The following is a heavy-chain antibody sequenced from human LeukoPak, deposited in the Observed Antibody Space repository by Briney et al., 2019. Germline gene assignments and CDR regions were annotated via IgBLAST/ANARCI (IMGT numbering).Heavy chain of an antibody. CDR2: ISGSGGST. CDR1: GFTFSSYG. D-gene: IGHD3-10*01. J-gene: IGHJ6*04. V-gene: IGHV3-23*01. Sequence: GGSLRLSCAASGFTFSSYGMSWVRQAPGKGLEWVSAISGSGGSTYYADSVRGRFTISRDNSKNTLYLQMNSLRAEDTAVYYCAKDRFHRASMDVWGKGTTVTISS. CDR3: AKDRFHRASMDV.